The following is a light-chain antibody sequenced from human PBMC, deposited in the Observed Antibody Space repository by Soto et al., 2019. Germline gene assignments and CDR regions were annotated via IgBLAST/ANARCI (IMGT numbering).Light chain of an antibody. CDR2: DAS. V-gene: IGKV3-11*01. Sequence: ENVFTQSPTTLSLSPGERATLSLRASQSVRSYLAWYQQKPGQAPRLLIYDASNRATGIPARFSGSGSGTDFTLTISSLEPEDFAVYYCQQRSNWPPLTFGQGTRLEIK. J-gene: IGKJ5*01. CDR1: QSVRSY. CDR3: QQRSNWPPLT.